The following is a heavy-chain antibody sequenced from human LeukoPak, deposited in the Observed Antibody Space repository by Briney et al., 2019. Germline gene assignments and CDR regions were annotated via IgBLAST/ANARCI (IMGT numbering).Heavy chain of an antibody. D-gene: IGHD3-22*01. CDR3: ARVPYDSSGYYYFDY. J-gene: IGHJ4*02. V-gene: IGHV4-4*02. CDR2: IYHSGST. CDR1: GGSISSSNW. Sequence: KSSETLSLTCAVSGGSISSSNWWSWIRQPPGKGLEWIGEIYHSGSTNYNPSLKSRVTISVDKSKNQFSLKLSSVTAADTAVYYCARVPYDSSGYYYFDYWGQGTLVTVSS.